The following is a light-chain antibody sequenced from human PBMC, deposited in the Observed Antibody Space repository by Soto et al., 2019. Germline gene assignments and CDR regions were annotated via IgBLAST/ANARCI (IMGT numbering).Light chain of an antibody. CDR1: QSISTY. V-gene: IGKV1-39*01. J-gene: IGKJ5*01. CDR3: QQSYRDLIT. CDR2: DAS. Sequence: EIQMTQSPASLSASVGNRVTITFRASQSISTYLNWYQKKPGKAPNLLIYDASRLQSGVPSRFSGSGWIKDLAVAISSVQPEDFATYFCQQSYRDLITLGHWARLEIK.